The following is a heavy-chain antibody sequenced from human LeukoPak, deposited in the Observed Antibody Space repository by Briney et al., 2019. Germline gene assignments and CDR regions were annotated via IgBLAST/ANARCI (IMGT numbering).Heavy chain of an antibody. CDR1: GFTFSSYA. CDR2: ISGSGDNT. Sequence: GGSLRLSCAASGFTFSSYAMSWVRQAPGKGLEWVSAISGSGDNTYYADSVKGRFTISRDNSKNTLYLQMNSLRAEDTAVYYCAKDYSSRYYYGMDVWGQGTTVTVSS. J-gene: IGHJ6*02. D-gene: IGHD6-13*01. CDR3: AKDYSSRYYYGMDV. V-gene: IGHV3-23*01.